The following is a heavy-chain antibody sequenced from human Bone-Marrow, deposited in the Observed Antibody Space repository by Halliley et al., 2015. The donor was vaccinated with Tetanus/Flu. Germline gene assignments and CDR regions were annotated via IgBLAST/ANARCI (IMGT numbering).Heavy chain of an antibody. J-gene: IGHJ6*02. CDR1: GFNFGTYA. Sequence: SLRLSCAASGFNFGTYAMTWVRQAPGKGLEWVSGLGFNGGYTYHADSVKGRFTISRDNTKNTLYLQMNSLTAEDAAVYFCAKERRIKGGYFYGLDLGAQGTTVTVS. V-gene: IGHV3-23*01. D-gene: IGHD3-10*01. CDR2: LGFNGGYT. CDR3: AKERRIKGGYFYGLDL.